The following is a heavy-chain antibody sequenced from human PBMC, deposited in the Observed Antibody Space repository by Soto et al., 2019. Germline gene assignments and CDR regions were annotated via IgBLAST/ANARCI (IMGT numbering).Heavy chain of an antibody. V-gene: IGHV4-61*01. Sequence: SETLSLTCTVSGGSVTSDSYYWSWIRQPPGKGLEWIGYIYYSGITNRNPSLKSRVTISVDTSKNQFSLKLSSVTAADTAVYYCARDLKPERTVVGTSRNDYFGMDVWGQGTTVTVSS. CDR3: ARDLKPERTVVGTSRNDYFGMDV. CDR2: IYYSGIT. D-gene: IGHD6-19*01. CDR1: GGSVTSDSYY. J-gene: IGHJ6*02.